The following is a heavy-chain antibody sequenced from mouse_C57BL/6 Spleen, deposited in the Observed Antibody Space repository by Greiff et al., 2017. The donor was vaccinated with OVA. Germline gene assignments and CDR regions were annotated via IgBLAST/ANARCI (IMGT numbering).Heavy chain of an antibody. CDR1: GFTFSSYA. CDR3: ARDYDYDYAMDY. D-gene: IGHD2-4*01. CDR2: ISDGGSYT. J-gene: IGHJ4*01. V-gene: IGHV5-4*01. Sequence: EVKLMESGGGLVKPGGSLKLSCAASGFTFSSYAMSWVRQTPEKRLEWVATISDGGSYTYYPDNVKGRFTISRDNAKNNLYLQMSHLKSEDTAMYYCARDYDYDYAMDYWGQGTSVTVSS.